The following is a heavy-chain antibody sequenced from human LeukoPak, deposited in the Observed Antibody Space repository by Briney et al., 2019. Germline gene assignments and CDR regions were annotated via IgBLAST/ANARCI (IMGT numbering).Heavy chain of an antibody. CDR3: ARARGGTYGDFFDY. D-gene: IGHD1-26*01. CDR1: GFTFSSYG. J-gene: IGHJ4*02. CDR2: ISYDGSDK. V-gene: IGHV3-30*05. Sequence: GGSLRLSCAASGFTFSSYGMHWVRQAPGKGLEWVAVISYDGSDKYYADSVKGRFTISRDSPKNTLYLQMDSLRAEDMAVYYCARARGGTYGDFFDYWARGPWSASPQ.